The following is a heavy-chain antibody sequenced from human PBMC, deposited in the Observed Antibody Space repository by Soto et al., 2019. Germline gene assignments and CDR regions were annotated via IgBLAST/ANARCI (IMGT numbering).Heavy chain of an antibody. D-gene: IGHD6-19*01. CDR3: AHIGINGIAVAGTPQYPPYYYYGMDV. J-gene: IGHJ6*02. CDR2: IYWDDDK. V-gene: IGHV2-5*02. CDR1: WFSLSTSGVG. Sequence: ESGPTLVNPTQTLTLTCTFSWFSLSTSGVGVGWIRQPPGKALEWLALIYWDDDKRYSPSLKSRLTITKDTSKNQVVLTMTNMDPVDTATYYCAHIGINGIAVAGTPQYPPYYYYGMDVWGQGTTVTVSS.